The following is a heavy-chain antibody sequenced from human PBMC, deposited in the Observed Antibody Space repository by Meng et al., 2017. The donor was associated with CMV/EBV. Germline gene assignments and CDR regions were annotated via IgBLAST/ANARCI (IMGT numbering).Heavy chain of an antibody. CDR1: GFTFSDYY. J-gene: IGHJ4*02. D-gene: IGHD4-17*01. Sequence: GESLKISCAASGFTFSDYYMSWVRQAPGKGLEWVSYISSSGSTIYYADSVKGRFTISRDNAKNSLYLQMNSLRAEDTAVYYCARSLRDYFDYWGQGTMVTVSS. V-gene: IGHV3-11*01. CDR3: ARSLRDYFDY. CDR2: ISSSGSTI.